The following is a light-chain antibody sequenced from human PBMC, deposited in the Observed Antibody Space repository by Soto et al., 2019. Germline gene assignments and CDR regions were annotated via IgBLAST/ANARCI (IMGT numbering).Light chain of an antibody. Sequence: QSVLTQPPSASASLGASVTLTCTRSSGYSNYKVDWYQQRPGKGPRFVMRVGTGGIVGSKGDGIPDRFSVLGSGLNRYLTIKNIQEEDESDYHCGADHGSGSHFVVVFGGGTKLTVL. CDR3: GADHGSGSHFVVV. CDR2: VGTGGIVG. J-gene: IGLJ2*01. CDR1: SGYSNYK. V-gene: IGLV9-49*01.